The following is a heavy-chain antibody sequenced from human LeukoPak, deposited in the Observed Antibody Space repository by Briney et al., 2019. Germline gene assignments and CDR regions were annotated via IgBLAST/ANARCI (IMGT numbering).Heavy chain of an antibody. CDR1: GYTFTSYD. V-gene: IGHV1-8*01. CDR2: MNPNSGNT. J-gene: IGHJ4*02. D-gene: IGHD3-22*01. Sequence: ASVKVSCKASGYTFTSYDINWVRQATGQGLEWMGWMNPNSGNTGYAQKFQGRVTMTRNTSISTAYMELSSLRSEDTAVYYCARGRFYYYDSSRTGFDYWGQGTLVTVSS. CDR3: ARGRFYYYDSSRTGFDY.